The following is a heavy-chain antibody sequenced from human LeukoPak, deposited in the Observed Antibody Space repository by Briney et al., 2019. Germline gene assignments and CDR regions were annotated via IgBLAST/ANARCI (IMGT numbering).Heavy chain of an antibody. CDR2: IKQDGSEK. D-gene: IGHD3-22*01. V-gene: IGHV3-7*01. CDR3: ARDPEHYYDSSGYSGAFDY. CDR1: GFTFSSYW. Sequence: GGSLRLSCAASGFTFSSYWMSWVRQAPGKGLEWVANIKQDGSEKYYVDSVKGRFTISRDNAKNSLYLQMNSLRAEDTAVYYCARDPEHYYDSSGYSGAFDYWGQGTLVTVSS. J-gene: IGHJ4*02.